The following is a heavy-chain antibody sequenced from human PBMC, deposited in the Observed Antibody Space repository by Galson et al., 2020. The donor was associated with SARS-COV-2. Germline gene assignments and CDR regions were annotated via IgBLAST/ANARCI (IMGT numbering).Heavy chain of an antibody. Sequence: SETLSLTCTVSRGSISNYYWSWIRQPPGKGLESIGYIYYSGRTTYNPSLKSRVTISVDTSKNQFSLKLTSVTAADMAVYYCARLAGGSNAFDIWGQGTMVAVSS. CDR2: IYYSGRT. D-gene: IGHD3-16*01. J-gene: IGHJ3*02. V-gene: IGHV4-59*01. CDR1: RGSISNYY. CDR3: ARLAGGSNAFDI.